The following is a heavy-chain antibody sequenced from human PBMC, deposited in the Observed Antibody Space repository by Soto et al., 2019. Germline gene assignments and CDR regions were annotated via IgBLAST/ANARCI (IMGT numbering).Heavy chain of an antibody. CDR3: AKDAVRLVRNVFVPTANDEDDDFDI. D-gene: IGHD2-2*01. CDR2: ISYDGSNK. V-gene: IGHV3-30*18. CDR1: GFTFSSYG. J-gene: IGHJ3*02. Sequence: GGSLRLSCAASGFTFSSYGMHWVRQAPGKGLEWVAVISYDGSNKYYADSVKGRFTISRDNSKNTLYLQMNSLRAEDTAGYYCAKDAVRLVRNVFVPTANDEDDDFDIWGQGTMVTVS.